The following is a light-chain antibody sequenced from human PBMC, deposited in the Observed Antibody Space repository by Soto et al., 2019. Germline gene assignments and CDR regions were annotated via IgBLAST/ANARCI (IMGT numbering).Light chain of an antibody. CDR2: SNN. Sequence: HSVLTQPPSASGTPGQRVTIACSGSSSNIGSNTVNWYQQLPGTAPKLLIYSNNQRPSGVPDRFSASKSGTSASLAISGLQSDDEADYYCAAWDDSLNGRVFGGGTKLTVL. CDR3: AAWDDSLNGRV. V-gene: IGLV1-44*01. J-gene: IGLJ3*02. CDR1: SSNIGSNT.